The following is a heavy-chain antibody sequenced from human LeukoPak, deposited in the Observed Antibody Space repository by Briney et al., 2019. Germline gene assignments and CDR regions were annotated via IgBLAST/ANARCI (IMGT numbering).Heavy chain of an antibody. CDR1: GGSISSYY. J-gene: IGHJ4*02. Sequence: SETLSLTCTVSGGSISSYYWSWIWQPPGKGLEWIGYIYYSGSTNYNPSLKSRVTISVDTSKNQFSLKLSSVTAADTAVYYCARARYSSSWPYYFDYWGQGTLVTVSS. V-gene: IGHV4-59*01. CDR3: ARARYSSSWPYYFDY. CDR2: IYYSGST. D-gene: IGHD6-13*01.